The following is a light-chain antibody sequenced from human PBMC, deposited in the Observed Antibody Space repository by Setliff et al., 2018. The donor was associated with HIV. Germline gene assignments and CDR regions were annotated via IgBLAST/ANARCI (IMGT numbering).Light chain of an antibody. CDR2: EVD. CDR3: CSYAGSRSFV. V-gene: IGLV2-23*02. J-gene: IGLJ1*01. Sequence: QSVLTQPASVSGSPGQSITTACTGTSSDVGGYYLVSWYQHHPGKVPKLLIYEVDKRPSGVSDRFSGSKSGNTASLRISGLQTDDEADYYCCSYAGSRSFVFATGTKVT. CDR1: SSDVGGYYL.